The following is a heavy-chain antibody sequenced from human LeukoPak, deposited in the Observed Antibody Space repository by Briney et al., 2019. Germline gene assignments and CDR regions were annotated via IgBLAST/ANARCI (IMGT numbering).Heavy chain of an antibody. D-gene: IGHD3-3*01. CDR3: ARAVQYYDFWSGYTLDY. CDR1: GGSISSGGYS. CDR2: IYHSGST. Sequence: SETLSLTCTVSGGSISSGGYSWSWIRQPPGKGLEWIEYIYHSGSTYYNPSLKSRVTISVDRSKNQFSLKLSSVTAADTAVYYCARAVQYYDFWSGYTLDYWGQGTLVTVSS. J-gene: IGHJ4*02. V-gene: IGHV4-30-2*01.